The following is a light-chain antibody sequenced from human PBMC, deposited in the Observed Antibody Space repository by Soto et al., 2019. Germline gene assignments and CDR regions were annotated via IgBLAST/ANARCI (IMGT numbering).Light chain of an antibody. J-gene: IGKJ5*01. CDR1: QSVDSY. V-gene: IGKV3-11*01. Sequence: EIVLTQSPASLSLSPGERATLSCRASQSVDSYLVWYQQKPGQAPRLLIFGASNRATGVPARFTGSGSGTDFTPSINSLEPEDFAIYYCQQRSKWPITFGQGTRLEIK. CDR2: GAS. CDR3: QQRSKWPIT.